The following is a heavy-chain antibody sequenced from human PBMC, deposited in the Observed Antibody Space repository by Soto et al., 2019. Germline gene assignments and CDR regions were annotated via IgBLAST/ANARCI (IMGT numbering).Heavy chain of an antibody. V-gene: IGHV3-30*18. J-gene: IGHJ5*02. CDR1: GFTSSSYG. Sequence: QVQLVESGGGVVQPGRSLRLSCAASGFTSSSYGMHWVRQAPGKGLEWVAVISYHGNDKYYADSVKGRFTISRNNFMSTLYLQMNSLRAEDTAIFFCAKDLLHNTVTTCGSWGQGTLVTVSS. D-gene: IGHD4-17*01. CDR2: ISYHGNDK. CDR3: AKDLLHNTVTTCGS.